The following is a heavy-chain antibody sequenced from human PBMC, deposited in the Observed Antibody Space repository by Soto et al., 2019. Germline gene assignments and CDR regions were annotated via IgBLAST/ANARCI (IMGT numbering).Heavy chain of an antibody. CDR3: AKNQGVELVPLATVDWFDP. Sequence: GGSLRLFCAASGFIFENFGMSWVRQAPGKGLEWISSISGSGFRKYYADSVKGRFTISRDNSKSTVYLELNNLSAEDTAVYHCAKNQGVELVPLATVDWFDPWGQGSVVTVSS. V-gene: IGHV3-23*01. J-gene: IGHJ5*02. CDR2: ISGSGFRK. D-gene: IGHD1-26*01. CDR1: GFIFENFG.